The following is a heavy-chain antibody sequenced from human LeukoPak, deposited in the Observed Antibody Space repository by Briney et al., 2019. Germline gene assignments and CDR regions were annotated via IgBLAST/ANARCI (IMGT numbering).Heavy chain of an antibody. D-gene: IGHD3-22*01. CDR3: ARVQDYYDSSDSYFWLDP. Sequence: ASVKVSCKASGGTFSNYVITWVRQAPGQGLEWMGRIIPMSGVTSYAQRFQGRVTITADKSRTTAYMELSGLSSEDTAMYYCARVQDYYDSSDSYFWLDPWGHGTLVTVSS. J-gene: IGHJ5*02. CDR2: IIPMSGVT. V-gene: IGHV1-69*04. CDR1: GGTFSNYV.